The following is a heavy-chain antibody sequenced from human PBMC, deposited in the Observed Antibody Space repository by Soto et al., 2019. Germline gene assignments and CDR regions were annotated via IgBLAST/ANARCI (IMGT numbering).Heavy chain of an antibody. CDR1: GCTFGDAW. V-gene: IGHV3-15*07. CDR3: TTLGPS. J-gene: IGHJ5*02. CDR2: VKTKSEGETT. Sequence: EVQLVESGGGWVKPGGSLTLSCVASGCTFGDAWMNWVRQAAGKGLEWVGHVKTKSEGETTDYAAPVKGRFTIWRDDSTNTLYLQMNSLKSEDTGKYFCTTLGPSWGQGTQVTVSS.